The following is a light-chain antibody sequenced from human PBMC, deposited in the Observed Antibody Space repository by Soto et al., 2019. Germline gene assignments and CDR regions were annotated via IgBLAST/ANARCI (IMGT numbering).Light chain of an antibody. CDR2: RAS. Sequence: IVMTQSPATLSVSPGERATLSCRASQNIYSNVAWYQQRPGQAPRLLIYRASTRATGIPARFSGSGSGTEFTLTISSLQSEDFAVYYCQQYNSWPRGTFGQGTRLEIK. CDR3: QQYNSWPRGT. CDR1: QNIYSN. J-gene: IGKJ5*01. V-gene: IGKV3-15*01.